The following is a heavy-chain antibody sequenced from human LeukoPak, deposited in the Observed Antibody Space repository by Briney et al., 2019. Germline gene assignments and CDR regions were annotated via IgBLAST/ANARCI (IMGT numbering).Heavy chain of an antibody. CDR3: ARDRGGFMDV. J-gene: IGHJ6*03. CDR1: GGTFSSYA. Sequence: SAKVSCKASGGTFSSYAISWVRQAPGQGLEWMGGIIPIFGTANYAQKFQGRVTITTDESTSTAYMELSSLRSEDTAVYYCARDRGGFMDVWGKGTTVTVSS. D-gene: IGHD3-10*01. CDR2: IIPIFGTA. V-gene: IGHV1-69*05.